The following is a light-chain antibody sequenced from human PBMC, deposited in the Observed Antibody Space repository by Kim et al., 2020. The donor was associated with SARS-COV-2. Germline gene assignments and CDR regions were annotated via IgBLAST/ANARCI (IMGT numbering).Light chain of an antibody. Sequence: LSPGERATLSCRASQSVGTSLGWYQQKPGQAPRLLIYDGSNRATGIPARISGSGSGTDFTLSISSLEPEDFAVYYCQQRSDWPITFGQGTRLEIK. CDR1: QSVGTS. CDR3: QQRSDWPIT. V-gene: IGKV3-11*01. CDR2: DGS. J-gene: IGKJ5*01.